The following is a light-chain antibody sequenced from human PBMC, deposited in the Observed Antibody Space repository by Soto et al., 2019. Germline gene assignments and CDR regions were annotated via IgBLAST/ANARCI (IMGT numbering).Light chain of an antibody. CDR1: QTISTW. CDR3: QQYKSYPFT. CDR2: DAS. Sequence: DIQMTQSPSTLSASVGDRVTITCRASQTISTWLAWYQHKPGTAPKLLIVDASTLQGGVPSRFSASGSGTQFTLTITSLQPDDFATYYCQQYKSYPFTFGPGTKVDIK. J-gene: IGKJ3*01. V-gene: IGKV1-5*01.